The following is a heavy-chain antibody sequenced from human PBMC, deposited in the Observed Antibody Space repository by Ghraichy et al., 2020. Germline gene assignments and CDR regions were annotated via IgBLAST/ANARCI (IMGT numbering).Heavy chain of an antibody. CDR3: ASGTGWLQTY. Sequence: SETLSLTCTVSGGSISNYYCNWFRQPPGKGLEWNGYVHGSGSTKYHPSLESRVTVSSDTAKNEFSLSLTSMTPADTAVYYCASGTGWLQTYWGQGTLVTVSS. D-gene: IGHD5-18*01. CDR1: GGSISNYY. CDR2: VHGSGST. J-gene: IGHJ4*02. V-gene: IGHV4-59*01.